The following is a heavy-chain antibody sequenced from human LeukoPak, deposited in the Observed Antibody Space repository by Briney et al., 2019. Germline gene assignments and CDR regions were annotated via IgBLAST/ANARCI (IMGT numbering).Heavy chain of an antibody. V-gene: IGHV1-46*01. J-gene: IGHJ4*02. D-gene: IGHD6-13*01. CDR3: AAGMDRMKSDY. CDR1: GYTFTSYY. CDR2: INPSGGST. Sequence: ASVKVSCKPSGYTFTSYYMHWVRQAPGQGLEWMGIINPSGGSTGYAQEFQGRVTMTRDTSTTTVYMELSSLRSEDTAVYYCAAGMDRMKSDYWGQGTLVTVSS.